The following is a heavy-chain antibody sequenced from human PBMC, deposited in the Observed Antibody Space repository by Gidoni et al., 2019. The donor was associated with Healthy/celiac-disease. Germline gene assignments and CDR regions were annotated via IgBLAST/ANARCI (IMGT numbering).Heavy chain of an antibody. D-gene: IGHD5-12*01. Sequence: QVQLQESGPGLVKPSQTLSLTCTVSGGSISSGGYYWRWIRQHPGKGLEWIGYIYYSGSTYYNPSLKSRVTISVDTSKNQFSLKLSSVTAADTAVYYCARRWLPARGDAFDIWGQGTMVTVSS. CDR3: ARRWLPARGDAFDI. CDR2: IYYSGST. J-gene: IGHJ3*02. V-gene: IGHV4-31*03. CDR1: GGSISSGGYY.